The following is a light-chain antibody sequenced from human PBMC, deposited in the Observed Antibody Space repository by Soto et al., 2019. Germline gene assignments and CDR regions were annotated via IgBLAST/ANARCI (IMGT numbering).Light chain of an antibody. J-gene: IGLJ2*01. CDR3: QTWGSGTVL. V-gene: IGLV4-69*01. CDR2: INSDGSH. CDR1: SGHSSYA. Sequence: QLVLTQSPSASASLGASVKLTCTLSSGHSSYAIAWHQQQPEKGPRYLMKINSDGSHSKGNGIPDRFSGSSSGAERYLSISSLQSEEEADKHCQTWGSGTVLFGGVTKLTVL.